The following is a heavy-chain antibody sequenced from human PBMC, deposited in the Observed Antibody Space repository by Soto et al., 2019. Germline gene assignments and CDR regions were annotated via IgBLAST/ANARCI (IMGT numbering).Heavy chain of an antibody. D-gene: IGHD3-10*01. J-gene: IGHJ6*02. V-gene: IGHV4-59*01. Sequence: SETLSLTCTISGGSISNYYWTWIRQTPGKGLEWIGYVYYSGNTNYNPSLKSRVSISVDTSKNQFSLKLSSVTAADTAVYYCARVPSQKRITMVRGPGGMDVWGQGTTVTVSS. CDR2: VYYSGNT. CDR3: ARVPSQKRITMVRGPGGMDV. CDR1: GGSISNYY.